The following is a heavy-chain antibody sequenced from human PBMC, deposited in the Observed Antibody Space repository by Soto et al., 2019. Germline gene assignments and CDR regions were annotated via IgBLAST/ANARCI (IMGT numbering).Heavy chain of an antibody. J-gene: IGHJ4*02. V-gene: IGHV4-4*07. CDR3: VRGWGGDSGNDLWDYFED. Sequence: SETLSLTCTVSGASISSYYWCWIRQPAGKGLEWIGRIYTNMNTNYNPSLKSRVTMSVDTSKNQFSLRLSSVTAADTAVYYCVRGWGGDSGNDLWDYFEDWGRGILVTVAS. CDR2: IYTNMNT. CDR1: GASISSYY. D-gene: IGHD5-12*01.